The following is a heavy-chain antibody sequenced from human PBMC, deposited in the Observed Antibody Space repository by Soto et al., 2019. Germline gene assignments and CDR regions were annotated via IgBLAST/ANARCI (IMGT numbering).Heavy chain of an antibody. V-gene: IGHV3-53*01. CDR1: SLTVSRNY. Sequence: PGALLTLSCAACSLTVSRNYMSWVHQAPGKGLEWVSVIYSGGSTYYADSVKGRFTISRDNSKNTLYLQMNSLRAEDSAVYYCASRRDSHYYGMGVWGQGTSVTVS. CDR3: ASRRDSHYYGMGV. D-gene: IGHD3-22*01. J-gene: IGHJ6*02. CDR2: IYSGGST.